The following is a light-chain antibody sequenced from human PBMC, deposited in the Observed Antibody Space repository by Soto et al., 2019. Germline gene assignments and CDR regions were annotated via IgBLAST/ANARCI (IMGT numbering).Light chain of an antibody. J-gene: IGKJ1*01. Sequence: EILMTQSPATLSVSPGERATLSCRASQSVSSNLAWYQQKPGQAPRLLIYGVSTRATDIPARFSGSGSGTEFTLTISSLQPDDFASYCCHQYIAYPWTFGQGTKVDIK. CDR1: QSVSSN. CDR3: HQYIAYPWT. V-gene: IGKV3-15*01. CDR2: GVS.